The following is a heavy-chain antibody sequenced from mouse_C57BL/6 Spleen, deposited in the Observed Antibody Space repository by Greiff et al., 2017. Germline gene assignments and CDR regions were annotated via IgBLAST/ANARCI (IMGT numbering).Heavy chain of an antibody. CDR1: GFSLTSYG. CDR3: ARHHGSSPFYYAMDY. J-gene: IGHJ4*01. D-gene: IGHD1-1*01. V-gene: IGHV2-6-1*01. Sequence: VMLVESGPGLVAPSQSLSITCTVSGFSLTSYGVHWVRQPPGKGLEWLVVIWSDGSTTYNSALKSRLSISKDNSKSQVFLKMNSLQTDDTAMYYCARHHGSSPFYYAMDYWGQGTSVTVSS. CDR2: IWSDGST.